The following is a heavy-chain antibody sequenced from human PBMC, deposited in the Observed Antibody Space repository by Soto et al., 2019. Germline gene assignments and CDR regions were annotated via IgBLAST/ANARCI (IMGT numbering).Heavy chain of an antibody. Sequence: EVQLVESGGGLVKPGGSLRLSCAASGFTFSNAWMRWVRQAPGKGLEWVGRIKSKTDGGTTDYAAPVKGRFTISRDDSKNTLYLQMNSLKTEDTAVYYCTTGIYGDYVKDYWGQGTLVTVSS. V-gene: IGHV3-15*01. CDR3: TTGIYGDYVKDY. J-gene: IGHJ4*02. D-gene: IGHD4-17*01. CDR1: GFTFSNAW. CDR2: IKSKTDGGTT.